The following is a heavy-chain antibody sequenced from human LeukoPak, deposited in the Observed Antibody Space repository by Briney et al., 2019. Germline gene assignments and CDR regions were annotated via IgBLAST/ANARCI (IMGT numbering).Heavy chain of an antibody. J-gene: IGHJ4*02. CDR3: ARDCSATY. Sequence: ASVKVSCKASGYTFTSYGISWVRQAPGQGLEWMGGIIPIFGTANYAQKFQGRVTITADESTSTAYMELSSLRSEDTAVYYCARDCSATYLGQGTLVTVPS. V-gene: IGHV1-69*13. CDR1: GYTFTSYG. CDR2: IIPIFGTA. D-gene: IGHD2-21*01.